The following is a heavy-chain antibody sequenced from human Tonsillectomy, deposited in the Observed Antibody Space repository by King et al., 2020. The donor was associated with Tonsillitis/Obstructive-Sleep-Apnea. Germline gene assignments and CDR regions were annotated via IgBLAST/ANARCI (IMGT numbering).Heavy chain of an antibody. V-gene: IGHV3-43*02. CDR3: AKEGGGALNYYYYYYMDV. CDR2: ISGDGGST. D-gene: IGHD1-26*01. Sequence: VQLVESGGGVVQPGGSLRLSCAASGFTFDDYAMHWVRLAPGKGLEWVSLISGDGGSTYYADSVKGRFTISRDNSKNSLYLQMNSLRTEDTALYYCAKEGGGALNYYYYYYMDVWGKGTTVTVSS. CDR1: GFTFDDYA. J-gene: IGHJ6*03.